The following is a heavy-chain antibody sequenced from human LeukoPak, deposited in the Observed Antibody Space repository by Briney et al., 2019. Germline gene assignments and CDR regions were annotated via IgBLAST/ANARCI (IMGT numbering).Heavy chain of an antibody. CDR1: GYKFTSHW. Sequence: GESLKISCKGSGYKFTSHWTGWVRQMPGKGLEWMGIIYLDDSDARYSPSFEGQVTISVDKSIGTAYLQWSSLKASDTAMYYCARSPYNSGWHYFDYWGQGTLVTVSS. V-gene: IGHV5-51*01. CDR2: IYLDDSDA. D-gene: IGHD6-19*01. J-gene: IGHJ4*02. CDR3: ARSPYNSGWHYFDY.